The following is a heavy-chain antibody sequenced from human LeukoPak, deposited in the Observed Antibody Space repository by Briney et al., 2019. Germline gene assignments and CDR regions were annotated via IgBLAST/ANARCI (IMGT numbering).Heavy chain of an antibody. D-gene: IGHD3-22*01. CDR1: GFTFSSYW. J-gene: IGHJ4*02. CDR3: ARDPPGPAGGGYRPFDY. V-gene: IGHV3-74*01. CDR2: INSDGSSA. Sequence: GGSLRLSCVASGFTFSSYWMHWVRQAPGKGLMWVSRINSDGSSASYADSVTGRFTISRDNVKNTLYLQMNGLRAEDTAVYYCARDPPGPAGGGYRPFDYWGQGTLVTVSS.